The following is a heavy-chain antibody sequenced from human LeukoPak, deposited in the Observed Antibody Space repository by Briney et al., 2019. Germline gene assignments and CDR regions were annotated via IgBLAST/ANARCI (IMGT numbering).Heavy chain of an antibody. CDR2: IYTSGST. CDR1: GGSISSYY. V-gene: IGHV4-4*07. CDR3: ARGGADFCSGYSHLNWFDP. J-gene: IGHJ5*02. Sequence: SETLSLTCTVSGGSISSYYWSWIRQPAGKGLEWIGRIYTSGSTNYNPSLKSRVTMSVDTSKNQFSLKLSSATAADTAVYYCARGGADFCSGYSHLNWFDPWGQGTLVTVSS. D-gene: IGHD3-3*01.